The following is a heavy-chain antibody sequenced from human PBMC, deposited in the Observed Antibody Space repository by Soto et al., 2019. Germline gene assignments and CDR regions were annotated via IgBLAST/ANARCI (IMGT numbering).Heavy chain of an antibody. CDR1: GGSISSSSYY. J-gene: IGHJ4*02. CDR3: ARRQIAAAGTLDY. Sequence: SETLSLTCTVSGGSISSSSYYWVWIRQPPGKGLEWIGSIYYSGSTYYNPSLKSRVTISVDTSKNQFSLKLSSVTAADTAVYYCARRQIAAAGTLDYWGQGTLVTVSS. D-gene: IGHD6-13*01. V-gene: IGHV4-39*01. CDR2: IYYSGST.